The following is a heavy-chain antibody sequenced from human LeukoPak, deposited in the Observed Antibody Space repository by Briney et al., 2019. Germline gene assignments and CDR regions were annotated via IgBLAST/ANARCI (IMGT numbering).Heavy chain of an antibody. V-gene: IGHV3-48*03. J-gene: IGHJ4*02. Sequence: GGSLRLSCAASGFTFSSYEMNWVRQAPGKGLEWVSYISSSGSTLYSADPVKGRFTISRDNAKNSLYLQMNSLRAEDTAVYYCARDSAGFSGYYCDYWGQGTLVTVSS. CDR1: GFTFSSYE. D-gene: IGHD3-22*01. CDR3: ARDSAGFSGYYCDY. CDR2: ISSSGSTL.